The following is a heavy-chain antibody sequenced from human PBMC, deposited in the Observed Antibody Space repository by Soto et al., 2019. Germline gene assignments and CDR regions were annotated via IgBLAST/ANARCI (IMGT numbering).Heavy chain of an antibody. D-gene: IGHD6-13*01. Sequence: PGGSLRLSCAASGFTFSDHYMDWVRQAPGKGLEWVGRIRNKANRYTTEYAASVKGRFTISRDDSRNSLYLQMNSLQTEDTAVYYCTRDDPPAPGKLDYWGQGALVTVSS. CDR2: IRNKANRYTT. J-gene: IGHJ4*01. CDR1: GFTFSDHY. CDR3: TRDDPPAPGKLDY. V-gene: IGHV3-72*01.